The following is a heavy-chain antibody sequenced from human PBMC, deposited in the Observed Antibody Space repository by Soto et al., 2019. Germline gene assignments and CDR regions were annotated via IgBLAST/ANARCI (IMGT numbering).Heavy chain of an antibody. V-gene: IGHV4-34*01. D-gene: IGHD2-8*02. CDR1: GGSFIGYL. CDR2: INSVGIT. CDR3: APNPRLLVP. J-gene: IGHJ5*02. Sequence: QVQLPQWGGGLFKPAETLSLNCTVSGGSFIGYLYNWIRQAPGRGPVWLAEINSVGITKYNPSLKSRLNLPVDTFKKQFSLTLKSLTAADTAVYYCAPNPRLLVPWGQGSLVIVSS.